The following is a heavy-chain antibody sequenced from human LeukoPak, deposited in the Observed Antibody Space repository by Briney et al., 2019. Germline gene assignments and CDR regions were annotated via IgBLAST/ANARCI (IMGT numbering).Heavy chain of an antibody. V-gene: IGHV3-21*01. D-gene: IGHD2-15*01. CDR3: ARRCSGGSCYVGFDY. CDR1: GFTFSSYS. CDR2: ISSSSSYI. J-gene: IGHJ4*02. Sequence: GGSLRLSCAASGFTFSSYSMNWVRQAPGKGLEWVSSISSSSSYIYYADSVKGRFTISRDNAKNPLYLQMNSLRAEDTAVYYCARRCSGGSCYVGFDYWGQGTLVTVSS.